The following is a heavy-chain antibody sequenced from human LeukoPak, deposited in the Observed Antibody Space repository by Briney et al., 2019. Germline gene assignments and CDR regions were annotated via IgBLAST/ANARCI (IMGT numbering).Heavy chain of an antibody. CDR1: GYIFTELS. D-gene: IGHD3-10*01. V-gene: IGHV1-24*01. CDR3: ATARLLWFGVLGS. J-gene: IGHJ5*02. CDR2: FDPEDGET. Sequence: ASVKVSCKVSGYIFTELSMHWVRQAPGKGLEWMGGFDPEDGETIYARKFQGRVTMTEDTSTDTAYMELSSLRSEDTAVYYCATARLLWFGVLGSWGQGTLVTVSS.